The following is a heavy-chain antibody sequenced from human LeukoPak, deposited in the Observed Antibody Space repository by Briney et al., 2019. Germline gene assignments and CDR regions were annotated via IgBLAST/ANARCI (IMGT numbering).Heavy chain of an antibody. CDR2: IRSSSSTI. J-gene: IGHJ3*02. CDR1: EFSVGSNY. V-gene: IGHV3-48*01. Sequence: PGGSLRLSCAASEFSVGSNYMTWVRQAPGKGLEWVSYIRSSSSTIYYADSVKGRFTISRDNAKNSLYLQMNSLRAEDTAVYYCARAKRNGFDIWGQGTMATVSS. CDR3: ARAKRNGFDI.